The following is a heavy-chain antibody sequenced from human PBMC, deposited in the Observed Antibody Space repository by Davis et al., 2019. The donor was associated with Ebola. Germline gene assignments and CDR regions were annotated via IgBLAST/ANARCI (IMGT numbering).Heavy chain of an antibody. V-gene: IGHV4-4*02. CDR1: GDSVTSNHW. Sequence: SETLSLTCAVSGDSVTSNHWWSWVRQSQAKGLEWIGETYHSGSTNYNPSLKSRVTISLDKSKNQFSLKLNSVTAADTAVYYCARDYYDSSGYLWYFDLWGRGILVTVSS. CDR2: TYHSGST. CDR3: ARDYYDSSGYLWYFDL. J-gene: IGHJ2*01. D-gene: IGHD3-22*01.